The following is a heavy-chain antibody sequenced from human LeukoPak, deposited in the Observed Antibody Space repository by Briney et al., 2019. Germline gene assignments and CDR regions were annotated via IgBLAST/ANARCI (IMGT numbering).Heavy chain of an antibody. Sequence: GASVKVSCKASGYTFTSYAMNWVRQAPGQGLEWMGWINPNSGGTNYAQKFQGRVTMTRDTSISTAYMELSRLRSDDTAVYYCARLSSGELITFDYWGQGTLVTVSS. V-gene: IGHV1-2*02. CDR2: INPNSGGT. D-gene: IGHD1-26*01. CDR3: ARLSSGELITFDY. J-gene: IGHJ4*02. CDR1: GYTFTSYA.